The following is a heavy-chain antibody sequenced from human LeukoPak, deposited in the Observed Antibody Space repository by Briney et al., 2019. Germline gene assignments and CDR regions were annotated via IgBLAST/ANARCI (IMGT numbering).Heavy chain of an antibody. CDR3: ARDSTDFDC. V-gene: IGHV3-21*01. J-gene: IGHJ4*02. Sequence: GGSLRLSCAASGFPFSSYSMNWVRQAPGKGLEWVSSISSSSSYIYYADSVKDRFTISRDNAKNSLYLQMNSLRAEDTAVYYCARDSTDFDCWGQGTLVTVSS. CDR2: ISSSSSYI. CDR1: GFPFSSYS.